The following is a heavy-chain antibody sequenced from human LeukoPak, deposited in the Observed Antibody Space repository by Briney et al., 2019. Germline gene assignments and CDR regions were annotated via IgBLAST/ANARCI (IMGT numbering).Heavy chain of an antibody. CDR3: AQRGGLDY. Sequence: PGGSLRLSCAASGFTFSRFAMHWVRQAPGKGLEWVAVISHDGGNKYHADSVKDRFTISRDNSKNTLYLHMNGLRTEDTAVYYCAQRGGLDYWGQGTLVTVSS. CDR1: GFTFSRFA. V-gene: IGHV3-30*04. D-gene: IGHD3-16*01. CDR2: ISHDGGNK. J-gene: IGHJ4*02.